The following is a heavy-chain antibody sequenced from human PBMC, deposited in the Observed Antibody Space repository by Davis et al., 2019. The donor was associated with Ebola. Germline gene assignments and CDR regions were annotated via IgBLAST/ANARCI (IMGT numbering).Heavy chain of an antibody. CDR2: ISDSGGST. J-gene: IGHJ5*02. CDR3: AKGGGTSSSDFRRT. V-gene: IGHV3-23*01. CDR1: GFTFSTYS. D-gene: IGHD6-6*01. Sequence: GESLKISCAASGFTFSTYSMNWVRQAPGKGLEWVSGISDSGGSTHYADSVKGRFTISRDNSRNTLSLQMNSLRAEDTAVYYCAKGGGTSSSDFRRTWGQGTLVTVSS.